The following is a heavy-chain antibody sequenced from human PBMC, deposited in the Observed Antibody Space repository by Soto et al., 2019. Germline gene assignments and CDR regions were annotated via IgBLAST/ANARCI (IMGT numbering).Heavy chain of an antibody. CDR2: IHNTWAT. V-gene: IGHV4-31*11. CDR3: ASEGAGSYWFDP. J-gene: IGHJ5*02. CDR1: GGSISSNYYY. D-gene: IGHD3-10*01. Sequence: TLSLSCAISGGSISSNYYYWSWLRQHPTEALEWIVYIHNTWATSYNPSVNSRVSISVDTSKTQSSLKVYSVTAAATAVYYCASEGAGSYWFDPWGQGVLVTVSS.